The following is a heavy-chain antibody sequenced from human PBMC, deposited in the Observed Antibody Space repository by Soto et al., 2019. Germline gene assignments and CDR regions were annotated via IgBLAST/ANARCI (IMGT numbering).Heavy chain of an antibody. CDR1: SGDYC. D-gene: IGHD3-22*01. V-gene: IGHV4-39*01. J-gene: IGHJ3*02. Sequence: SGDYCGGRISKNHGKGLEWIGSIYYSGSTYYNPSLKSRVTISVDTSKNQFSLKLSSVTAADTAVYYCASRGITMIVVAGAFDIWGQGTMVTVSS. CDR3: ASRGITMIVVAGAFDI. CDR2: IYYSGST.